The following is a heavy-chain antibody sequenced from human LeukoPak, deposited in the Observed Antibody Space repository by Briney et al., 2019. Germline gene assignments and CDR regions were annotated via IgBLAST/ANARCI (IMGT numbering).Heavy chain of an antibody. D-gene: IGHD4-17*01. V-gene: IGHV3-30*18. CDR3: AKSYGEYVYYYYYGMDV. CDR2: ISYDGSNK. J-gene: IGHJ6*02. CDR1: GFTFSSYG. Sequence: PGRSLRLSCAASGFTFSSYGMHWVRQAPGKGLEWVAVISYDGSNKYYADSVKGRFTISRDNSKNTLYLQMNSLRAEDTAVYYCAKSYGEYVYYYYYGMDVWGQGTTVTVSS.